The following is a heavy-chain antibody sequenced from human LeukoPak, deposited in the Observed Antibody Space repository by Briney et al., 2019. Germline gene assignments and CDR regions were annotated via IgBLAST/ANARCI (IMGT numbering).Heavy chain of an antibody. V-gene: IGHV1-18*01. CDR3: AREIAAAGTADY. CDR1: GYSFTTYG. D-gene: IGHD6-13*01. Sequence: ASVKVSCKASGYSFTTYGISWVRQAPGQGLEWVGWISANNGNTNYAQKLQGRVTMTTDTSTSTAYMELSSLRSEDTAVYYCAREIAAAGTADYWGQGTLVTVSS. J-gene: IGHJ4*02. CDR2: ISANNGNT.